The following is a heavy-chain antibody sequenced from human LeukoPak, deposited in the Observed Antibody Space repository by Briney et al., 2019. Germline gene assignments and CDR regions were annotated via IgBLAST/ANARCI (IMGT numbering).Heavy chain of an antibody. J-gene: IGHJ4*02. D-gene: IGHD4-17*01. CDR3: AREGADYGDYFDY. CDR1: GFTFSSYW. CDR2: IKQDGSEK. Sequence: GGSLRLSCAASGFTFSSYWMSWVRQAPGKGLEWVANIKQDGSEKYYVDSVKGRFTISRDNAKNSLYLQMNGLRAEDTAVYYCAREGADYGDYFDYWGQGTLVTVSS. V-gene: IGHV3-7*03.